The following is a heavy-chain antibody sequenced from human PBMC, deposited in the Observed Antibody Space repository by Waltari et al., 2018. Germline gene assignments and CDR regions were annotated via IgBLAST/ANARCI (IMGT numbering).Heavy chain of an antibody. V-gene: IGHV4-4*07. J-gene: IGHJ4*02. D-gene: IGHD4-4*01. CDR3: ARSNPRWLPLDS. Sequence: QVQLQESGPGLVKPSETLSLTCPVSGGSISSNYWSWIRQPAGKGLEWIGRMYSSGSANYNPSLKSRVTMSVDTSKNQFSLKLTSVTAADTAVYYCARSNPRWLPLDSWGQGTLVTVSS. CDR2: MYSSGSA. CDR1: GGSISSNY.